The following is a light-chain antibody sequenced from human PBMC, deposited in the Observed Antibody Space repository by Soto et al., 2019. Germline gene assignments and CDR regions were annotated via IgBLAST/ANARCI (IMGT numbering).Light chain of an antibody. CDR1: QSISTY. J-gene: IGKJ2*01. CDR3: QQSYNTPRT. Sequence: DIPMTQSPSSLSASVGDRVTISCRASQSISTYLNWYQQKPGKAPKLLIFAASNLESGVPSRLSGSGSGTDFTLTISSLQPEDFATYYCQQSYNTPRTFGQGTKLEIK. CDR2: AAS. V-gene: IGKV1-39*01.